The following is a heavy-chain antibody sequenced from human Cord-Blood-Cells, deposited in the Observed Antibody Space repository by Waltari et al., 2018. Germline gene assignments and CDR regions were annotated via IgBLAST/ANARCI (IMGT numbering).Heavy chain of an antibody. D-gene: IGHD3-22*01. CDR3: ACLASTMITTY. CDR1: GGSFSGYY. V-gene: IGHV4-34*01. CDR2: INHSGST. J-gene: IGHJ4*02. Sequence: QVQLQQWGAGLLKPSATLSLTCAVYGGSFSGYYCSWIRQPPGKGLEWIGEINHSGSTNYNPSLKSRVTISVDTSKNQFSLKLSSVTAADTAVYYCACLASTMITTYWGQGTLVTVSS.